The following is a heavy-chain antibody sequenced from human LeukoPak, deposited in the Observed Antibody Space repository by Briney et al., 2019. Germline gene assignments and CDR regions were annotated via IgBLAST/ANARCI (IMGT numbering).Heavy chain of an antibody. D-gene: IGHD1-1*01. J-gene: IGHJ3*02. CDR3: ARDLAGGSAFDI. Sequence: GGALRLSXVSSGFTFRSYSRNWLRPAPGKGLEWVSSISSSSSYIYYAGSVKGRFTISRDNAKKSLYLQRNDLRAEDTAVYYCARDLAGGSAFDIWGQGKMVTVSS. V-gene: IGHV3-21*01. CDR2: ISSSSSYI. CDR1: GFTFRSYS.